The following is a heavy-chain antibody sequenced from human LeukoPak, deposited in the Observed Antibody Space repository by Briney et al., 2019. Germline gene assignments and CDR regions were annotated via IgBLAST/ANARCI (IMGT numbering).Heavy chain of an antibody. CDR2: IYYSGST. V-gene: IGHV4-59*01. D-gene: IGHD2-2*01. Sequence: SETLSLTCTVSGGSTSSYYWSWIRQPPGKGLEWSGYIYYSGSTNYNPSLKSRVTISVDTSKNQFSLKLSSVTAADTAVYYCARVGAVPAAMGPSFDYWGQGTLVTVSS. CDR3: ARVGAVPAAMGPSFDY. CDR1: GGSTSSYY. J-gene: IGHJ4*02.